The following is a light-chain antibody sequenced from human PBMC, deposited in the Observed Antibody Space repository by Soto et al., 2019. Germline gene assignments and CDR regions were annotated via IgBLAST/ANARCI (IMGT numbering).Light chain of an antibody. V-gene: IGLV2-14*01. J-gene: IGLJ2*01. Sequence: QSALTQPASVSGSPGQSITISCTGTSSDVGGYNYVSWYQQHPGKAPKLMIYDVTNRPSGVSNRFAGSKSGNTASLTISGLKAEDEADYYCNSYTRSSTLVFGGGTKLTVL. CDR3: NSYTRSSTLV. CDR1: SSDVGGYNY. CDR2: DVT.